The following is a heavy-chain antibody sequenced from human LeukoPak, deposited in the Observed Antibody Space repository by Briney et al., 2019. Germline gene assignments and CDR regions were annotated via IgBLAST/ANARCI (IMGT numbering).Heavy chain of an antibody. Sequence: GGSLRLSCEASGFTFWNYAMNWVRQAPGKGLEWVSTISGTGSSTYYADSAKGRFTISRDNSKDTLFLQLNSLTAADTAMYFCAKASVAIPQYCNSWGQGTLVTVSS. CDR2: ISGTGSST. CDR1: GFTFWNYA. CDR3: AKASVAIPQYCNS. D-gene: IGHD2-2*02. V-gene: IGHV3-23*01. J-gene: IGHJ5*02.